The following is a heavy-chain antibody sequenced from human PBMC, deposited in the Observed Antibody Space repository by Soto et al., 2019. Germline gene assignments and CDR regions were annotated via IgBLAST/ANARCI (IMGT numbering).Heavy chain of an antibody. J-gene: IGHJ4*02. D-gene: IGHD5-12*01. Sequence: ASVKVSCKASGGTFSSYAISWVRQAPGQGLEWMGGIIPIFGTANYAQKFQGRVMITADESTSTAYMELSSLRSEDTAVYYCARAISEMATIYFDYWGQGTLVTVSS. CDR3: ARAISEMATIYFDY. V-gene: IGHV1-69*13. CDR2: IIPIFGTA. CDR1: GGTFSSYA.